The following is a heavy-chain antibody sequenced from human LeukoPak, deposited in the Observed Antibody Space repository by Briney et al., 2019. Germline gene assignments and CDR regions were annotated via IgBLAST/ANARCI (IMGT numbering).Heavy chain of an antibody. CDR2: FSATDGSA. V-gene: IGHV3-23*01. CDR1: GFTFSNYW. Sequence: PGGSLRLSCAASGFTFSNYWMSWIRQAPGKGLEWVSAFSATDGSAQYAESVKGRFTISRDNSKNSLYLQMNSLRDEDTAVYYCAKARIAAAGSGAFDVWGQGTMVTVSS. D-gene: IGHD6-13*01. CDR3: AKARIAAAGSGAFDV. J-gene: IGHJ3*01.